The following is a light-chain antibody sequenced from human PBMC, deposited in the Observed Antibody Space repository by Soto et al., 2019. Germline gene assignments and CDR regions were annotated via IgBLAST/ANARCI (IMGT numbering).Light chain of an antibody. CDR3: QQLNSYRYT. CDR1: QGISSY. CDR2: AAS. J-gene: IGKJ2*01. V-gene: IGKV1-9*01. Sequence: DIQLTQSPSFLSASVGDRVTITCRASQGISSYLAWYQQKPGKAPKLLIYAASTLQSGVPSRFSGSGPGTEFTLTISSLQPEDFATYYCQQLNSYRYTFGQGTKLEIK.